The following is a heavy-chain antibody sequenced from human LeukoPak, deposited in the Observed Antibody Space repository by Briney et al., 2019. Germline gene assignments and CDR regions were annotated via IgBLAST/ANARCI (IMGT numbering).Heavy chain of an antibody. CDR3: ARARSSGWYYVY. D-gene: IGHD6-19*01. J-gene: IGHJ4*02. V-gene: IGHV3-11*04. CDR1: GFTFSDFH. Sequence: PGGSLRLSCTASGFTFSDFHMSWIRQAPGKGLEWVSHISGSGYAIHHPGSVKGRFTISRDNAKNSLYLQMNSLRVEDTAVYYCARARSSGWYYVYWGQGTLVTVSS. CDR2: ISGSGYAI.